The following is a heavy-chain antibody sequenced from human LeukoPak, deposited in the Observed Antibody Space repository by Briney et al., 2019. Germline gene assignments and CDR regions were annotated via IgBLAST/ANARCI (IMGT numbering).Heavy chain of an antibody. CDR2: INPSGGST. V-gene: IGHV1-46*01. J-gene: IGHJ4*01. CDR3: ARAIVATFATDY. Sequence: ASVKVSCKASGYTFTSYYMHWVRQAPGQGLEWMGIINPSGGSTSYAQKFQGRVTMTRDTSTSTVYMELSSLRSEDTGVYYCARAIVATFATDYWGHGTLVTVSS. D-gene: IGHD5-12*01. CDR1: GYTFTSYY.